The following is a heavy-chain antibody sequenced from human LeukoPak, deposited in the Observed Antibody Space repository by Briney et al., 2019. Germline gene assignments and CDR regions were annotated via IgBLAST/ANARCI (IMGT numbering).Heavy chain of an antibody. CDR3: APQQTYSPYNWFDP. CDR1: GFTISNYW. V-gene: IGHV3-74*03. CDR2: IHPDGSIT. Sequence: GGSLRLSCVGSGFTISNYWMHWVRQVPGTGRAWASRIHPDGSITTYADSVKGRFTISRDNAKNTLYLQMNSLRAEDTAVYYCAPQQTYSPYNWFDPWGQGTLVTVSS. J-gene: IGHJ5*02. D-gene: IGHD5-12*01.